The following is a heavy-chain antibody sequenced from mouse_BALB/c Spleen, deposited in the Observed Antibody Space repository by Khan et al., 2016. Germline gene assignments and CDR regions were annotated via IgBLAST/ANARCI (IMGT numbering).Heavy chain of an antibody. CDR1: GFTFTDYY. D-gene: IGHD1-1*01. J-gene: IGHJ1*01. Sequence: EVELVESGGGLVQPGGSLRLSCATSGFTFTDYYMSWVRQPPGKALEWLGFIRNKANGYTTEYSASVKGRFTISRDNSQSILYLQMNTLRAEDSATYYCARNYGCRDWYFDVWGAGTTVTVSS. V-gene: IGHV7-3*02. CDR3: ARNYGCRDWYFDV. CDR2: IRNKANGYTT.